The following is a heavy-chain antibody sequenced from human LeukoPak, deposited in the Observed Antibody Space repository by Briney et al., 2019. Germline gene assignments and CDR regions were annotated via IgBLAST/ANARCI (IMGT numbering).Heavy chain of an antibody. D-gene: IGHD1-26*01. CDR2: MHTSGTT. CDR1: GADISAYY. V-gene: IGHV4-4*07. J-gene: IGHJ4*02. Sequence: SETLSLTCTVSGADISAYYWSWVRQPAGRRLEWIGIMHTSGTTDYNPSLESRLTISVDRSKNQLSLKLTSVTAADTAVYYCAGRDFWGQGTLVTVSS. CDR3: AGRDF.